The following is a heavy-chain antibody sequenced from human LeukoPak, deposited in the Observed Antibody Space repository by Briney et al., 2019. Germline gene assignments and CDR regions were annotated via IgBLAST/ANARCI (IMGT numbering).Heavy chain of an antibody. Sequence: SETLSLTCTVSGGSITSYYWSWIRQPAGKGLEWIGRSYTSGSTNYNPSLKSRVTMSVDTSKNQFSLKLSSVTAADTAVYYCARDRTLYGGKDYYYYGMDVWGQGSTVTVSS. V-gene: IGHV4-4*07. CDR1: GGSITSYY. J-gene: IGHJ6*02. CDR3: ARDRTLYGGKDYYYYGMDV. D-gene: IGHD2/OR15-2a*01. CDR2: SYTSGST.